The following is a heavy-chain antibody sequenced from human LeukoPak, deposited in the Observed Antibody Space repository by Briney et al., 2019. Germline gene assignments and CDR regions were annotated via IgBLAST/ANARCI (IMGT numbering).Heavy chain of an antibody. V-gene: IGHV4-4*09. CDR1: GGSISSYY. CDR2: IYTSGST. CDR3: ARHGQSTGYSSSWYQYYFDY. D-gene: IGHD6-13*01. J-gene: IGHJ4*02. Sequence: PSETLSLTCTVSGGSISSYYWSWIRQPPGKGLEWIGYIYTSGSTNYNPSLKSRVTISVDTSKNQFSLKLSSVTAADTAVYYCARHGQSTGYSSSWYQYYFDYWGQGTLVTVSS.